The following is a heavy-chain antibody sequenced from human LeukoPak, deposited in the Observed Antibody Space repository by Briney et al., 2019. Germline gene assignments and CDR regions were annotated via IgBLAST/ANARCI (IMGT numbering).Heavy chain of an antibody. CDR1: GFTFSSYS. D-gene: IGHD2/OR15-2a*01. V-gene: IGHV3-48*01. J-gene: IGHJ4*02. CDR3: ARQYEGIDY. CDR2: ISSTSSSI. Sequence: GGSLRLSCAASGFTFSSYSMNWVRQAPGKGREWVSYISSTSSSIYYADSLKGRFTISRDNTKNSLYLQMNSLSPEDTAVYYCARQYEGIDYWGQGTLVTVSS.